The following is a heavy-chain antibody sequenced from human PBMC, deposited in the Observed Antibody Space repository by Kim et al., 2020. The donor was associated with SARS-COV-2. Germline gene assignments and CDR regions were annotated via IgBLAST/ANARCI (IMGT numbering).Heavy chain of an antibody. CDR2: ISGSGGST. J-gene: IGHJ5*02. CDR1: GFTFSSYA. CDR3: AKDGDSSGYYLGNWFDP. V-gene: IGHV3-23*01. Sequence: GGSLRLSCAASGFTFSSYAMSWVRQAPGKGLEWDSAISGSGGSTYYADSVKGRFTISRDNSKNTLYLQMNSLRAEDTAVYYCAKDGDSSGYYLGNWFDPWGQGTLVTVSS. D-gene: IGHD3-22*01.